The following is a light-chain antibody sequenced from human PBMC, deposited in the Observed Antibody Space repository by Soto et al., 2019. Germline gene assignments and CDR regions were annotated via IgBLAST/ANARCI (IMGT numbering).Light chain of an antibody. J-gene: IGKJ1*01. CDR1: QDISNY. CDR2: DAS. Sequence: DIQMTQSPSSLSASVGDRVTITCQASQDISNYLNWYQRKPGRAPNLLIYDASSLQSGVPSRFSGSGSGTDFTLTISSLQPEDFATYYCQQTYSTPPTFGQGTKVDI. CDR3: QQTYSTPPT. V-gene: IGKV1-39*01.